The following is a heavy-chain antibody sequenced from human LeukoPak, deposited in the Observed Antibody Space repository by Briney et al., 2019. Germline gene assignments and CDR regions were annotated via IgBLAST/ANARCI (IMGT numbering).Heavy chain of an antibody. CDR3: ARGGGYYGIDY. J-gene: IGHJ4*02. CDR2: MSGSSGST. Sequence: GGSLRLSCAASGFTFSSYAMSWVRQAPGKGLEWVSAMSGSSGSTYYADSVKGRFTISRDNSKNTLYLQMNGLRAEDTAVYFCARGGGYYGIDYWGQGTLVTVSS. V-gene: IGHV3-23*01. D-gene: IGHD4-17*01. CDR1: GFTFSSYA.